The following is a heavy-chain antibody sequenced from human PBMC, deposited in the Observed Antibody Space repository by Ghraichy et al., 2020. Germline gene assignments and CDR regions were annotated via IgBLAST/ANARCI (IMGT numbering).Heavy chain of an antibody. J-gene: IGHJ4*02. CDR3: ARNGADS. CDR2: IYYPGNT. D-gene: IGHD3-10*01. V-gene: IGHV4-39*01. CDR1: GDSISSGRYY. Sequence: SQTLSLTFTVSGDSISSGRYYWGWIRQPPGEGLEWIGTIYYPGNTYYSPSLKSRLTMSVDTSKNQFSLKLTSVTAADTALYYCARNGADSWGQGTLVTVSS.